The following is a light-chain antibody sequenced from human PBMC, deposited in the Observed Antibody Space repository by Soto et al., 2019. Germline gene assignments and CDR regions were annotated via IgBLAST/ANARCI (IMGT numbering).Light chain of an antibody. J-gene: IGLJ2*01. V-gene: IGLV4-69*02. Sequence: QAVVTQSPSASASLGASVNLTCTLTGGHSTYSIGWHQQQPQRGPRFLMRLNSDGSHSKGDGIPDRFSGSSSVAERFLTISSLQSEEEADYYCQTWGRGIVVFGGGTKLTVL. CDR3: QTWGRGIVV. CDR2: LNSDGSH. CDR1: GGHSTYS.